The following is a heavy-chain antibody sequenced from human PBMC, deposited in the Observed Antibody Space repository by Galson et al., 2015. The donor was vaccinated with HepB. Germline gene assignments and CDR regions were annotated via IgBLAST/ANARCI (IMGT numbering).Heavy chain of an antibody. CDR3: ASDYAALYYYYGMDV. J-gene: IGHJ6*02. CDR1: GFTFDDYA. CDR2: ISWNSGSI. Sequence: SLRLSCAASGFTFDDYAMHWVRQAPGKGLEWVSGISWNSGSIGYADSVKGRFTISRDNSKNTLYLQMNSLRAEDTAVYYCASDYAALYYYYGMDVWGQGTTVTVSS. V-gene: IGHV3-9*01.